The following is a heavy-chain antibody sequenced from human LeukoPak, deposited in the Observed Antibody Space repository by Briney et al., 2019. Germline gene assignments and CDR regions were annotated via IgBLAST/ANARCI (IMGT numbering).Heavy chain of an antibody. Sequence: GGSLRLSCAASGFTFSSYSMNWVRQAPGKGLEWASYISSSSSTIYYADSVKGRFTISRDNSKNTLYLQMNSLRAEDTAVYYCAKGNRGYSYGSLMDVWGKGTTVTVSS. CDR1: GFTFSSYS. V-gene: IGHV3-48*01. CDR3: AKGNRGYSYGSLMDV. CDR2: ISSSSSTI. J-gene: IGHJ6*03. D-gene: IGHD5-18*01.